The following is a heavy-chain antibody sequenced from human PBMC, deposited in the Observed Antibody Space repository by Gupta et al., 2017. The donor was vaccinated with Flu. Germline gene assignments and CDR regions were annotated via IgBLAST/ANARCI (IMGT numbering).Heavy chain of an antibody. CDR2: LNPESGDT. Sequence: QAQLVQSGAEVKRPGVSVKVSCKTSGYIFSDYYIHWLRRAPGQGLEWMGWLNPESGDTHYAQEGQGRVTMTRDTSINTAYMELTRLSSEDTAVYFCAKVASLRYNSGWYHQWGQGTLVTVSS. CDR3: AKVASLRYNSGWYHQ. J-gene: IGHJ5*02. V-gene: IGHV1-2*02. D-gene: IGHD2/OR15-2a*01. CDR1: GYIFSDYY.